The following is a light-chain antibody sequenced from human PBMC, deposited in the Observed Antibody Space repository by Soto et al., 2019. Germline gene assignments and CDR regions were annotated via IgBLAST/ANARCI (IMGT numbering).Light chain of an antibody. J-gene: IGKJ3*01. V-gene: IGKV1-27*01. CDR3: QKYGIVPV. Sequence: DIQMTQSPTSLSASVGDRVTITCRASQGIRNFVAWYQQKPGKPPKLLIYAASPLQSGVPSRFSGSGSGTDFTLTINSLQPEDVATYSCQKYGIVPVFGPGTNVEIK. CDR1: QGIRNF. CDR2: AAS.